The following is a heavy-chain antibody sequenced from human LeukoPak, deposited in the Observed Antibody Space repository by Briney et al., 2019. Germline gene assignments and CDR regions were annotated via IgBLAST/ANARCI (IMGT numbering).Heavy chain of an antibody. Sequence: SETLSLTCTVSGGSISSYYWSWIRQPPGKGLEWIGYIYYSGSTNYNPSLKSRVTISVDTSKNQFSLKLSSVTAADTAVYYCARAAGMVTRGLFDYWGQGTLVTVSS. CDR1: GGSISSYY. CDR3: ARAAGMVTRGLFDY. CDR2: IYYSGST. J-gene: IGHJ4*02. V-gene: IGHV4-59*01. D-gene: IGHD3-3*01.